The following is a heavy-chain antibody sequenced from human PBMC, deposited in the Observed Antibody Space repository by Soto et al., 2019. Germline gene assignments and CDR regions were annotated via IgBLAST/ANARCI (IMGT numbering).Heavy chain of an antibody. V-gene: IGHV2-5*01. CDR2: IYWHDDK. CDR1: GFALSTTGEG. Sequence: APTPVTPTQPLALTCTFPGFALSTTGEGVSWIRQPPGKALERLALIYWHDDKRYSPSLKSRLTITKDTSKNPMVLTMTNMDPVDTATYYCAHRGGATVGLYYFDYWGQGALVPVSS. J-gene: IGHJ4*02. D-gene: IGHD3-16*01. CDR3: AHRGGATVGLYYFDY.